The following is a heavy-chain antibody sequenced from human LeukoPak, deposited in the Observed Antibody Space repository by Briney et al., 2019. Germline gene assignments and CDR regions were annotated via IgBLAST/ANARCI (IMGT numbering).Heavy chain of an antibody. V-gene: IGHV4-59*01. J-gene: IGHJ1*01. D-gene: IGHD2-2*02. CDR3: ATVEGYCISTSCYRAYFQH. CDR2: IYYSGST. Sequence: SETLSLTCTVSGGSISNYYWNWIRQPPGKGLEWIGYIYYSGSTNYNPSLKSRVTISVDTSKNQFSLKLSSVTAADTAVYYCATVEGYCISTSCYRAYFQHWGQGTLVTVSS. CDR1: GGSISNYY.